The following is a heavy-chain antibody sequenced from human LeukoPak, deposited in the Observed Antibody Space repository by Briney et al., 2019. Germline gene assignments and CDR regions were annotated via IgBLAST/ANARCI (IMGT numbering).Heavy chain of an antibody. V-gene: IGHV4-39*01. J-gene: IGHJ3*02. CDR1: GGSISSSSYY. CDR3: ARVPQGTTMIVVARGGYDAFDI. D-gene: IGHD3-22*01. CDR2: IYYSGST. Sequence: PSETLSLTCTVSGGSISSSSYYWDWIRQPPGMGLEYIGSIYYSGSTYYNPSLKSRVTISVDTSKNQFSLKLSSVTAADTAVYYRARVPQGTTMIVVARGGYDAFDIWGQGTMVTVSS.